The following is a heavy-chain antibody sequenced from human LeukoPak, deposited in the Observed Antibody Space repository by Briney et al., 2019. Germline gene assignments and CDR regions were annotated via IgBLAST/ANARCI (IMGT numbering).Heavy chain of an antibody. CDR1: GFTFSGSD. V-gene: IGHV3-73*01. CDR3: TTYSSGHY. J-gene: IGHJ4*02. CDR2: IRSKANSYAT. D-gene: IGHD6-19*01. Sequence: PGGSLRLSCAASGFTFSGSDMHWVRQAYGKGLEWVGRIRSKANSYATASAASLKGRFIISRDDSRNTAYLQMNSLRTEDTAVYYCTTYSSGHYWGQGTLVTVSS.